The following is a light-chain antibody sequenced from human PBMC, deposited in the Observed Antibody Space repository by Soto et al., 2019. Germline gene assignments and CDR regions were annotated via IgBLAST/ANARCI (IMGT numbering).Light chain of an antibody. J-gene: IGLJ1*01. CDR3: CSSAPESTYV. CDR1: SSDVGAYNS. Sequence: QSALAQPASVSGSPGQSITISCTGTSSDVGAYNSVSWYQQHPHKAPQVIIYKGSQRPSGVSNRFSGSTSGHAASLTISGLQADDEADYFCCSSAPESTYVFGTGTKLTVL. V-gene: IGLV2-23*01. CDR2: KGS.